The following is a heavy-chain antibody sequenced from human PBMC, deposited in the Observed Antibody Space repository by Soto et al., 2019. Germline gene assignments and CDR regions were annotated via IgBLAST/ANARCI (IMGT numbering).Heavy chain of an antibody. CDR1: GLTFSNYE. CDR2: ISSGGSPK. Sequence: PGGSLRLSCAASGLTFSNYEMNWVRQAPGKGLEWVSYISSGGSPKYYADSVKSRFTISRDNAKNSLYLQMNSLRAEDTAIYYCARDSRSGYTTSWYYFDSWGQGTLVTVSS. D-gene: IGHD6-13*01. V-gene: IGHV3-48*03. CDR3: ARDSRSGYTTSWYYFDS. J-gene: IGHJ4*02.